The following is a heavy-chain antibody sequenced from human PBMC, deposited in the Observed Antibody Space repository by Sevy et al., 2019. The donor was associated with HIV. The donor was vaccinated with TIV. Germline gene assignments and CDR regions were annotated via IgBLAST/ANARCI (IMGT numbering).Heavy chain of an antibody. CDR3: TRAPPVRSGDDSLNWFDP. Sequence: SETLSLTCTVSCGSISSYYWSWIRQPPGKGLEYIGYIRSSGTTNYNPSLKSRVTISVDTSKNQFSLNLSSVTAADTAVYYCTRAPPVRSGDDSLNWFDPWGHGTLVTVSS. D-gene: IGHD5-12*01. CDR1: CGSISSYY. V-gene: IGHV4-59*01. CDR2: IRSSGTT. J-gene: IGHJ5*02.